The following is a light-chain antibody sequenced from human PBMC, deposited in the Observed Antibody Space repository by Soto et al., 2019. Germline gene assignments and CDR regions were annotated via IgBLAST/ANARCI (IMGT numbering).Light chain of an antibody. Sequence: EIVLTQSPATLALSPGERATLSCRASQSVSSYLAWYQQKPGQAPRLLIYDASNRATGIPARFSGSGSGTDFTLTISSLEPEEFAVYYCQLRSNWPLRVTVGPGTQVDIK. V-gene: IGKV3-11*01. CDR1: QSVSSY. CDR2: DAS. J-gene: IGKJ3*01. CDR3: QLRSNWPLRVT.